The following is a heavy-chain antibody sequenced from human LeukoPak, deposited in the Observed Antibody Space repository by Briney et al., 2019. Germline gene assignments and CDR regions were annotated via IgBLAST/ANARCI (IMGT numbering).Heavy chain of an antibody. D-gene: IGHD3-22*01. CDR3: AKGVRGYYDSSGYYFDY. J-gene: IGHJ4*02. CDR2: ISWNSGSI. Sequence: GGSLRLSCAASGFTFDDYGMSWVRQAPGKGLEWVSGISWNSGSIGYADSVKGRFTISRDNAKNSLYLQMNSLRAEDMALYYCAKGVRGYYDSSGYYFDYWGQGTLVTVSS. CDR1: GFTFDDYG. V-gene: IGHV3-9*03.